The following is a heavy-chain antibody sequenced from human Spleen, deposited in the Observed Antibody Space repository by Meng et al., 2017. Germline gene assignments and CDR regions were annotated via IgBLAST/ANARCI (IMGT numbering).Heavy chain of an antibody. CDR3: VRNEGYSFGA. D-gene: IGHD2-21*01. CDR2: ISQGSGRT. V-gene: IGHV4-4*02. Sequence: AWVPVALQPSVTRALTCACSGASISSRDWWSWVRQPPGKGLELIGEISQGSGRTNYNPSLQSRVTISLDKSKNQFSLNVNSVTAADTAVYYCVRNEGYSFGAWGQGTLVTVSS. CDR1: GASISSRDW. J-gene: IGHJ5*02.